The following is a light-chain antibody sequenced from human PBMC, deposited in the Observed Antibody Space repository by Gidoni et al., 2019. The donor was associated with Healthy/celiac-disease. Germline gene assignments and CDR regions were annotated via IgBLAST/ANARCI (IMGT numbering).Light chain of an antibody. CDR2: AAS. Sequence: DIQMTQSPSSLSASVGDRVTITCQASQDISNYLDWYQQKPGKAPKLLIYAASNLETGVPSRFSGSGSGTDFTFTISSLQPEDIATYYCQQYDNHPPTFGGGTKVEIK. V-gene: IGKV1-33*01. CDR1: QDISNY. CDR3: QQYDNHPPT. J-gene: IGKJ4*01.